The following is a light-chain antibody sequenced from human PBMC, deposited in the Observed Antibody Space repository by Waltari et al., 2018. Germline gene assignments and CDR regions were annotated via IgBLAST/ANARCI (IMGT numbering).Light chain of an antibody. V-gene: IGKV1-39*01. Sequence: DIQMTQSPSSLSAPVGDRVTITCRASQSVRTYLNWYQQKPGKAPNLLIYAASSLQSGVPSRFSGSGSGTHFTLTISSLQPEDSATYYCQQSYSTPPVFTFGQGTKLEI. CDR2: AAS. CDR3: QQSYSTPPVFT. J-gene: IGKJ2*01. CDR1: QSVRTY.